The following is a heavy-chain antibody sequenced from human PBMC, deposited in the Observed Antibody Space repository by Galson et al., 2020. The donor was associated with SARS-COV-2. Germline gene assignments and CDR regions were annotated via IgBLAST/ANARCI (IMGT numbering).Heavy chain of an antibody. CDR1: GGSISSYY. CDR2: IYYSGST. Sequence: ETSETLSLTCTVSGGSISSYYWSWLRQPPGKGLEWIGYIYYSGSTNYNPSLKSRVTISVDTSKNQFSLKLSSVTAADTAVYYCAREALDYYDSSGYSEGYFDYWGQGTLVTVSS. D-gene: IGHD3-22*01. CDR3: AREALDYYDSSGYSEGYFDY. J-gene: IGHJ4*02. V-gene: IGHV4-59*01.